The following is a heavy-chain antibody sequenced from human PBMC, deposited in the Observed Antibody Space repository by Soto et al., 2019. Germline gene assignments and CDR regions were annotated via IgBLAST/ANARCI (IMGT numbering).Heavy chain of an antibody. V-gene: IGHV4-34*01. CDR3: ARKGRSWSRTPFDP. D-gene: IGHD2-15*01. CDR2: INHSGST. J-gene: IGHJ5*02. CDR1: GGSFSGYY. Sequence: SETLSLTCAVYGGSFSGYYWSWIRQPPGKGLEWIGEINHSGSTHYNPSLKSRVTISVDTSKNQFSLKLSSVTAADTAVYYCARKGRSWSRTPFDPWGQGTLVTVSS.